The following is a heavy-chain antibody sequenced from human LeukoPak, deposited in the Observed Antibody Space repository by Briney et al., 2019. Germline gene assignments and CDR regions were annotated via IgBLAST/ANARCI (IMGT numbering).Heavy chain of an antibody. Sequence: SETLSLTCTVSGGSISSYYWSWIRQPPGKGLEWIGYIYYSGSTKYNPSLKSRVTISVDTSKNQFSLKLNSVTAADTAVYYCARSRNYYYYYAMDVWGQGTTVTVSS. V-gene: IGHV4-59*08. J-gene: IGHJ6*02. CDR1: GGSISSYY. CDR2: IYYSGST. D-gene: IGHD2-2*01. CDR3: ARSRNYYYYYAMDV.